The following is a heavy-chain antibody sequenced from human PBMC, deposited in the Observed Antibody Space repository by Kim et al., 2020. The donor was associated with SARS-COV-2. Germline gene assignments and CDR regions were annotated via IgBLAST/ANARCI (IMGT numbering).Heavy chain of an antibody. V-gene: IGHV3-23*01. CDR2: ISGSGDRT. CDR3: AKDPTVAGFYHLHY. CDR1: GFTFSSYG. J-gene: IGHJ4*02. Sequence: GGSLRLSCAASGFTFSSYGMRWVRQAPGKGLEWVSAISGSGDRTYYADSVKGRFTISRDNSKSTLYLQMNSLRAEDTAMYYCAKDPTVAGFYHLHYWGQGTLVTVSS. D-gene: IGHD6-19*01.